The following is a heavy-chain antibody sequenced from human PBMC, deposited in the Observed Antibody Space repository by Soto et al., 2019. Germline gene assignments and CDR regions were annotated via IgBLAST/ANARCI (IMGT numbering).Heavy chain of an antibody. CDR1: GYTFNSYY. Sequence: QVQLVQSGAEVKKPGASVKVSCKASGYTFNSYYIHWVRQARGQGLEWMGIFNPSGGSTNYPQKLQGRVTLTRDTSTSTVYMELSSLRSEDTAIYYCARGGYDWYFDLWGRGTLVTVSS. CDR2: FNPSGGST. V-gene: IGHV1-46*02. J-gene: IGHJ2*01. D-gene: IGHD5-18*01. CDR3: ARGGYDWYFDL.